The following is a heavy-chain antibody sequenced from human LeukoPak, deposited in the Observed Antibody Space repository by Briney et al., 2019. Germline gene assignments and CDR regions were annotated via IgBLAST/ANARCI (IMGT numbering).Heavy chain of an antibody. CDR2: INPTGGST. J-gene: IGHJ4*02. CDR3: ATGWFGEYLFDY. D-gene: IGHD3-10*01. CDR1: GYTFTSYY. Sequence: GASVKVSCKASGYTFTSYYMHWVRQAPGQGLEWMGLINPTGGSTGYAQKFQGRVTMTRDTSTSTVYMELSSLRSEDTAVYYCATGWFGEYLFDYWGQGTLVTVSS. V-gene: IGHV1-46*01.